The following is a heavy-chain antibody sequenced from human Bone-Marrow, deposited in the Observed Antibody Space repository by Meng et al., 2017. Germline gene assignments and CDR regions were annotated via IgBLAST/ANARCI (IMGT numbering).Heavy chain of an antibody. J-gene: IGHJ4*02. D-gene: IGHD6-19*01. V-gene: IGHV4-55*02. CDR1: GDSISSGNW. CDR2: IHHSGST. CDR3: ARYFPWLVPRKY. Sequence: QGQLAESGPGLVKPSGTLSLICAVSGDSISSGNWCIWVRTPPGKGLEWIGEIHHSGSTYYNPSLKSRITMSVDTSKNQFYLKMSSVTAADTAVYYCARYFPWLVPRKYWGQGTLVTVSS.